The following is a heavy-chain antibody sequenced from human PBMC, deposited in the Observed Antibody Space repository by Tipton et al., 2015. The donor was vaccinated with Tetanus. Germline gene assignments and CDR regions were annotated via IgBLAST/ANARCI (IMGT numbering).Heavy chain of an antibody. CDR3: ARANNEVPKKGPFDS. Sequence: LRLSCTVSGGSVRSGSYSWNWIRQPPGKGLEWLANVSYSGRTNANYSLKSRITVSQDTSKNQFSLRLTSVTAADTAVYYCARANNEVPKKGPFDSWGQGSLVIVSS. D-gene: IGHD1-1*01. CDR2: VSYSGRT. V-gene: IGHV4-61*01. CDR1: GGSVRSGSYS. J-gene: IGHJ4*02.